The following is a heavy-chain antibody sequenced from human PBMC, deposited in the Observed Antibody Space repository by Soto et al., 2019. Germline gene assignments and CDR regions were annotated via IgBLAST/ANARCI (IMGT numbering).Heavy chain of an antibody. J-gene: IGHJ4*02. CDR2: ISYDGSNK. Sequence: SGGSLRLSCAASGFTFSSYAMHWVRQAPGKGLEWVAVISYDGSNKYYADSVKGRFTISRDNSKNTLYLQMNSLRAEDTAVYYCAREGSFDYWGQGTLVTVSS. CDR1: GFTFSSYA. V-gene: IGHV3-30-3*01. CDR3: AREGSFDY.